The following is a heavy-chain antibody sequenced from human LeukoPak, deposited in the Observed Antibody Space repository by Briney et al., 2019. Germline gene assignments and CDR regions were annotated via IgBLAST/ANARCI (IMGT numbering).Heavy chain of an antibody. CDR1: GDSFNNYY. D-gene: IGHD3-10*01. CDR2: IYFTGST. V-gene: IGHV4-4*08. J-gene: IGHJ6*02. Sequence: SETLSLTCTVSGDSFNNYYWHWIRQPPGKSLDWIGYIYFTGSTNYNPSLESRVTMSVDTSKNQFSLYLSSVTAADTAVYYCARDLGITMIRGASFYYGMDVWGQGTTVTVSS. CDR3: ARDLGITMIRGASFYYGMDV.